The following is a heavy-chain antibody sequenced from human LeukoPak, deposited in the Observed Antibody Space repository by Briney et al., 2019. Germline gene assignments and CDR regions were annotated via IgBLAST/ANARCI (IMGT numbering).Heavy chain of an antibody. V-gene: IGHV1-46*02. CDR3: ARDPTHRRNYDNSGYQIVPAF. CDR2: INPSGGST. CDR1: GYSENFYG. J-gene: IGHJ4*02. D-gene: IGHD3-22*01. Sequence: ASVKVSCKTSGYSENFYGITWVRQLAGQGLEWMGIINPSGGSTSYAQKFQGRVTMTRDMSTSTVYMELSSLRSEDTAVYYCARDPTHRRNYDNSGYQIVPAFWGQGTLVTVSS.